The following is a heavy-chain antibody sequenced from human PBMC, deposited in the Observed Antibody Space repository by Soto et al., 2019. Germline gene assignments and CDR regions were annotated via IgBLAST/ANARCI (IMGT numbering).Heavy chain of an antibody. CDR3: ARAYSTTVTPD. J-gene: IGHJ4*02. D-gene: IGHD4-17*01. CDR2: IYYSGST. V-gene: IGHV4-31*03. Sequence: QVQLQESGPGLVKPSQTLSLTCTVSGDSISSGGYYWSWIRQHPGKGLEWIGYIYYSGSTYYNPSLKSRVTISVDPSKNQFSPKLSSVPAADTAVYYCARAYSTTVTPDWGQGTLVTVSS. CDR1: GDSISSGGYY.